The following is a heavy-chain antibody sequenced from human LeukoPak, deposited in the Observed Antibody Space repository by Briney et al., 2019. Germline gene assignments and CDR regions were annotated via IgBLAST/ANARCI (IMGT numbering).Heavy chain of an antibody. CDR2: IKQDGSEK. Sequence: GGSLRLSCAASGFSFSSYWMSWVRQAPGKGLEWVANIKQDGSEKYYVASVKGRFTISRDNAKNSLYLQMDSLRAEDTAVYYCARDRGYSGYAHGYWGQGTLVTVSS. J-gene: IGHJ4*02. CDR1: GFSFSSYW. V-gene: IGHV3-7*01. CDR3: ARDRGYSGYAHGY. D-gene: IGHD5-12*01.